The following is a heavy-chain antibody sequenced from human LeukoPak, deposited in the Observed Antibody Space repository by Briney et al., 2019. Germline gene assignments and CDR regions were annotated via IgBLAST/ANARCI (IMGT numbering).Heavy chain of an antibody. J-gene: IGHJ3*02. D-gene: IGHD3-10*01. Sequence: GASVKVSCKASGGTFSSYAISWVRQAPGQGLEWMGWINPNSGGTNYAQKFQGWVTMTRDTSISTAYMELSRLRSDDTAVYYCARDGITDDAFDIWGQGTMVTVSS. CDR1: GGTFSSYA. CDR2: INPNSGGT. V-gene: IGHV1-2*04. CDR3: ARDGITDDAFDI.